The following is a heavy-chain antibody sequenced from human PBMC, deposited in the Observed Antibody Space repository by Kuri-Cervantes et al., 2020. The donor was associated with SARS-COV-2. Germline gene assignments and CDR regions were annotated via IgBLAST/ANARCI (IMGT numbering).Heavy chain of an antibody. V-gene: IGHV3-11*03. D-gene: IGHD2/OR15-2a*01. CDR3: ASRGNSRNWYFDL. CDR2: ISSSSSYT. Sequence: GESLKISCAASGFTFSDYYMSWIRQPPGKGLEWVSYISSSSSYTNYADSVKGRFTISRDNAKNSLYLQMNSLRAEDTAVYYCASRGNSRNWYFDLWGRGTLVTVSS. J-gene: IGHJ2*01. CDR1: GFTFSDYY.